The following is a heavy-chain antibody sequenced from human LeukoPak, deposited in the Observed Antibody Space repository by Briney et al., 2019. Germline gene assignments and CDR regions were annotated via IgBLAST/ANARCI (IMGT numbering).Heavy chain of an antibody. CDR1: GGSISSYY. J-gene: IGHJ3*02. V-gene: IGHV4-4*07. CDR2: IYTSGST. D-gene: IGHD3-3*01. Sequence: SETLSLTCTVSGGSISSYYWSWIWQPAGKGLEWIGRIYTSGSTNYNPSLKSRVTMSVDTSKNQFSLKLSSVTAADTAVYYCARVEADFWSGTHLGAFDIWGQGTMVTVSS. CDR3: ARVEADFWSGTHLGAFDI.